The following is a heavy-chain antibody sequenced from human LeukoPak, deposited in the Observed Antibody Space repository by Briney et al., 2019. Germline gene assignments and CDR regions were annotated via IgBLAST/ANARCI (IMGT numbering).Heavy chain of an antibody. V-gene: IGHV4-4*02. CDR1: GASISTTKW. Sequence: SETLSLTCAVSGASISTTKWWSWVRQSPEKGLEWIGEISYSGNTNYNPSLKSRVTVLIDKFKNEFSLILNSVTAADTAVYYCARVLLGYYFDYWGQGTLVTVSS. CDR3: ARVLLGYYFDY. J-gene: IGHJ4*02. CDR2: ISYSGNT. D-gene: IGHD3-10*01.